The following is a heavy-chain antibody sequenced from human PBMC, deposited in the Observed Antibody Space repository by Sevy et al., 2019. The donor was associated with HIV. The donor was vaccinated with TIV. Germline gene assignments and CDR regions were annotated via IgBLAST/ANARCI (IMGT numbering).Heavy chain of an antibody. CDR3: AKEWTLLDDWYGEFDY. V-gene: IGHV3-23*01. J-gene: IGHJ4*02. CDR1: GFRFTNYG. D-gene: IGHD3-9*01. Sequence: GGSLRLSCAASGFRFTNYGMHWVRQAPGKGLEWVSGISKSGAKTYYADSVRGRFTVSRDNSKNTVYLQLNSLRAEDTAIYYRAKEWTLLDDWYGEFDYWGQGTLVTVSS. CDR2: ISKSGAKT.